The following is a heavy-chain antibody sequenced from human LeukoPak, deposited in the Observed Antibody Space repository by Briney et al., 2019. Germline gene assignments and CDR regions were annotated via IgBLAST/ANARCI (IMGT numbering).Heavy chain of an antibody. D-gene: IGHD4-11*01. V-gene: IGHV4-34*01. CDR1: GGSFSGYY. CDR3: ARVPNYSNYPYYYYYMDV. J-gene: IGHJ6*03. CDR2: INHSGST. Sequence: KASETLSLTCAVYGGSFSGYYWSWIRQPPGKGLEWIGEINHSGSTNYNPSLKSRVTISVDTSKNQFSLKLSSVTAADTAVYYCARVPNYSNYPYYYYYMDVWGKGTTVTVSS.